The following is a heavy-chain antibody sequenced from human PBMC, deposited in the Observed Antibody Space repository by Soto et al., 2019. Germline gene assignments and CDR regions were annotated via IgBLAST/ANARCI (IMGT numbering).Heavy chain of an antibody. CDR1: GFTLSRHT. CDR3: ARVSWREKYGMDV. V-gene: IGHV3-21*04. Sequence: PGGSLRLSCAASGFTLSRHTMNWVRQAPGKGLEWVSFIGSRTSDIYYADSVKGRFTISRDNAKNSLYLQMNRLRAEDTAVYYCARVSWREKYGMDVWGQGTTVTVSS. J-gene: IGHJ6*02. CDR2: IGSRTSDI.